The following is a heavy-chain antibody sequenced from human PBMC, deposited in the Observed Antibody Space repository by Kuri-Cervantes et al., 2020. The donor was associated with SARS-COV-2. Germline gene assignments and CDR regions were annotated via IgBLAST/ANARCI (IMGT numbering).Heavy chain of an antibody. Sequence: GESLKISCAASGFTFSSYAMHWVRQAPGKGLEWVAVISYDGSNKYYADSVKGRFTISRDNSKNTLYLQMNSLRAEDTAVYYCARGRVEYQLLYVFHDYYYGMDVWGQGTTVTVSS. CDR1: GFTFSSYA. D-gene: IGHD2-2*02. V-gene: IGHV3-30-3*01. CDR2: ISYDGSNK. J-gene: IGHJ6*02. CDR3: ARGRVEYQLLYVFHDYYYGMDV.